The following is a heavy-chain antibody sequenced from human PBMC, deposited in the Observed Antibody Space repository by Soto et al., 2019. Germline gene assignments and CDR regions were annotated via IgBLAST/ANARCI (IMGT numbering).Heavy chain of an antibody. J-gene: IGHJ3*02. Sequence: QVQLVQSGAEVKKPGASVKVSCKASGYTFTSYDINWVRQATGQALEWMGWMNPNSGNTGYAQKFRGRVPMTSNPCISTADRDRSNLRSEDTAVYYCARGAYYDRRGYYYAGAFDIWCQGTMVTASS. D-gene: IGHD3-22*01. CDR1: GYTFTSYD. V-gene: IGHV1-8*01. CDR2: MNPNSGNT. CDR3: ARGAYYDRRGYYYAGAFDI.